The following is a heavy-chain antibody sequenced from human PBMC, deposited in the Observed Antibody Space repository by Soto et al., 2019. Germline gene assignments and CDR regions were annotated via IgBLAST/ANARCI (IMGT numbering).Heavy chain of an antibody. CDR3: ASRILVSDAFDI. Sequence: EVQLVENGGGLIQPGGPLRLSCAASGFTVRSNLMAWVRQAPGKGLEWVSVIYSGGSTYHADSVKGRFTSSRDNSKNTLYLQMNSLRAEDTALYYCASRILVSDAFDIWGQGTMVTVSS. J-gene: IGHJ3*02. D-gene: IGHD3-3*02. CDR1: GFTVRSNL. V-gene: IGHV3-53*02. CDR2: IYSGGST.